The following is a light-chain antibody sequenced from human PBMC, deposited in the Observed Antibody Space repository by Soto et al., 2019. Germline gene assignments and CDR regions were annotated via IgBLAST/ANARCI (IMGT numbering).Light chain of an antibody. V-gene: IGKV3-20*01. CDR2: GAS. CDR3: QQYGSSPLT. CDR1: QSVSSSY. J-gene: IGKJ1*01. Sequence: EIVLTESPAAVSLYPRERATLSCRASQSVSSSYLAWYQQKPGQAPRLLIYGASSRATGIPDRFSGSGSGTDFTLTISRLEPEDFAVYYCQQYGSSPLTFGQGTKVDIK.